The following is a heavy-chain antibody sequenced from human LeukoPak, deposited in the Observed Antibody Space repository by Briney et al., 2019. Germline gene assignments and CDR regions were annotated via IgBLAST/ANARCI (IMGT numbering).Heavy chain of an antibody. D-gene: IGHD5-18*01. CDR2: IWYDGSNR. CDR3: ARGEELWPDY. V-gene: IGHV3-33*08. CDR1: GFTFSSYW. J-gene: IGHJ4*02. Sequence: GGSLRLSCAVSGFTFSSYWMHGVRQAPGKGREWVAVIWYDGSNRYYADSVTGRFTISRDNSKNTLYLQMNSLRVEDTAVYYCARGEELWPDYWGQGTLVTVSS.